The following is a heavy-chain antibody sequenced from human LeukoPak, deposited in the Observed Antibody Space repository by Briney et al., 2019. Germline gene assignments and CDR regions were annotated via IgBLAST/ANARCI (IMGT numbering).Heavy chain of an antibody. V-gene: IGHV4-4*02. CDR2: IHPSGST. J-gene: IGHJ4*02. CDR1: GGSINNNKW. D-gene: IGHD3-9*01. CDR3: ATYHDISSGYTFDS. Sequence: SGTLSLTCAVSGGSINNNKWWNWVRQPPGKGLEWIGEIHPSGSTRYNPSLKSRLSISIDKSNDQVSLELSSVTAADTAVYYCATYHDISSGYTFDSWGQGTLVTVSS.